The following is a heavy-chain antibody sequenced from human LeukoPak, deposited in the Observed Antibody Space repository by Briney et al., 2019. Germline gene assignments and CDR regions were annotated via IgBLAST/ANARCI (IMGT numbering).Heavy chain of an antibody. CDR1: GFTFSDYY. CDR3: ARELFRITMVRGVLDY. J-gene: IGHJ4*02. D-gene: IGHD3-10*01. V-gene: IGHV3-11*04. Sequence: GGSLRLSCAASGFTFSDYYMSWIRQAPGKGLEWVSYISSSGSTIYYADSVKGRFTISRDNAKNSLYLQMNSLRAEDTAVYYCARELFRITMVRGVLDYWGQGTLVTVSS. CDR2: ISSSGSTI.